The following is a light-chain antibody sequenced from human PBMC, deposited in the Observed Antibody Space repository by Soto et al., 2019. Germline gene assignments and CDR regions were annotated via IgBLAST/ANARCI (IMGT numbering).Light chain of an antibody. V-gene: IGLV2-14*01. CDR1: SSDVGGYNY. Sequence: QSALTQPASVSGSPGQSITISCTGTSSDVGGYNYVSWYQQHPDKAPKLMIYEVSNRPSGVSNRFSGSKSGNTASLTISGVQADDEADYYCSSYRSSDTLEVFGTGTKLTVL. J-gene: IGLJ1*01. CDR3: SSYRSSDTLEV. CDR2: EVS.